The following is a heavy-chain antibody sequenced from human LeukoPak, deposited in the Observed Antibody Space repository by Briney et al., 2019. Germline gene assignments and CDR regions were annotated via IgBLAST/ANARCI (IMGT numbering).Heavy chain of an antibody. D-gene: IGHD6-19*01. CDR2: ISSSSSTI. Sequence: GGSLRLSCAASGFTFSSYSMNWVRQAPGKGLEWVSYISSSSSTIYYADSVKGRFTISRDNAKNSLYLQMNSLRTEDTAVYYCAKRISMAGTGFDYWGQGTLVTVSS. V-gene: IGHV3-48*01. CDR1: GFTFSSYS. J-gene: IGHJ4*02. CDR3: AKRISMAGTGFDY.